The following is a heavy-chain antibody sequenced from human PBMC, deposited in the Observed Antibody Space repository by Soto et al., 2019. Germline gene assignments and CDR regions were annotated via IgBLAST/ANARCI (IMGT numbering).Heavy chain of an antibody. CDR1: GGTFSGYY. J-gene: IGHJ4*02. Sequence: QVHLQQWDAGLLKPSETLSLTCAVYGGTFSGYYWSWIRQPPGKGLGRIGEINHSGTTNYNPSLKSRVTISMDTSKNQFSLKLSSVTAADTAVYYCASTAGILLWFGELRYYFDFWGQGTLVTV. CDR3: ASTAGILLWFGELRYYFDF. CDR2: INHSGTT. D-gene: IGHD3-10*01. V-gene: IGHV4-34*01.